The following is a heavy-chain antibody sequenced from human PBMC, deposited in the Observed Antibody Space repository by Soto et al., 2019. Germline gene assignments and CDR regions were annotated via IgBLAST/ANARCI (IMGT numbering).Heavy chain of an antibody. D-gene: IGHD2-2*01. V-gene: IGHV4-34*01. CDR2: INHSGST. CDR3: ERVGRGIVLVPAADRLPPGYGMNV. CDR1: GGSFSGYY. J-gene: IGHJ6*02. Sequence: EPLSLTCAVYGGSFSGYYWSWIRQPPGKGLEWIGEINHSGSTNYNPSLKSRVTISVDTSKNQFSLKLSSVTAAATTVYYWERVGRGIVLVPAADRLPPGYGMNVWGPGTTVTISS.